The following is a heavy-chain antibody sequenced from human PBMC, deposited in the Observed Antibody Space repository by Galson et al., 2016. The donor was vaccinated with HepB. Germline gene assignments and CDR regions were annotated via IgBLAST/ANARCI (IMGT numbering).Heavy chain of an antibody. CDR1: GXXFTXX. J-gene: IGHJ5*02. D-gene: IGHD1-1*01. Sequence: SVKVXCKASGXXFTXXXSWXXXAPXXGLEXXGRINTNSGGTNYALAFHGRITMTRDTATRTLYMELRTLRSDDTAVYYCATQLVPGSASWGQGTXV. CDR2: INTNSGGT. CDR3: ATQLVPGSAS. V-gene: IGHV1-2*06.